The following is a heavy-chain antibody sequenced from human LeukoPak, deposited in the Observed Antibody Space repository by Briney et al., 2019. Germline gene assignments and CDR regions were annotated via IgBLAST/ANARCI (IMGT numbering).Heavy chain of an antibody. CDR1: GFTFSSYA. D-gene: IGHD6-13*01. CDR2: ISYDGSNK. Sequence: GGSLRLSCAASGFTFSSYAMHWVRQAPGKGLEWVAVISYDGSNKYYADSVKGRFTISRGNSKNTLYLQMNSLRAEDTAVYYCARVKAAAGFRTYYYGMDVWGQGTTVTVSS. J-gene: IGHJ6*02. CDR3: ARVKAAAGFRTYYYGMDV. V-gene: IGHV3-30-3*01.